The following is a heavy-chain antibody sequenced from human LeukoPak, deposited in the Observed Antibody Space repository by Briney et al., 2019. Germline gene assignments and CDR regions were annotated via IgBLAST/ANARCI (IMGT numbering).Heavy chain of an antibody. Sequence: SETLSLTCAVYGGSFSGYYWSWIRQPPGKGLEWIGEINHSGSTNYNPSLKSRVTISVDTSKNQFSLKLSSVTAADTAVYYCARAGIAAAGTLGQIAGGGEWYFDLWGRGTLVTVSS. V-gene: IGHV4-34*01. CDR1: GGSFSGYY. J-gene: IGHJ2*01. D-gene: IGHD6-13*01. CDR3: ARAGIAAAGTLGQIAGGGEWYFDL. CDR2: INHSGST.